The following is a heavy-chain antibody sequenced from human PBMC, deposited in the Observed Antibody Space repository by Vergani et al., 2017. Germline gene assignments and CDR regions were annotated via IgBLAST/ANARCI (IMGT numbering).Heavy chain of an antibody. V-gene: IGHV4-61*01. J-gene: IGHJ4*02. CDR3: AGQKLGELSFDY. CDR1: GGSVSSGSYY. Sequence: QVQLQESGPGLVKPSETLSLTCTVSGGSVSSGSYYWSWIRQPPGKGLEWIGYIYYSGSTNYNPSLKSRVTISVDTSKKQFSLKLSSVTAGDTAVYYCAGQKLGELSFDYWGQGALVTVSS. CDR2: IYYSGST. D-gene: IGHD3-16*02.